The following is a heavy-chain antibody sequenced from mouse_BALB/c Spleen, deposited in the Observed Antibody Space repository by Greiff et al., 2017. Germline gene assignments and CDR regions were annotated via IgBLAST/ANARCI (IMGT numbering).Heavy chain of an antibody. CDR3: SRGGRGDYCYFDV. V-gene: IGHV1S29*02. CDR1: GYTFTDYN. CDR2: IYPYNGGT. J-gene: IGHJ1*01. Sequence: EVKLMESGPELVKPGASVKISCKASGYTFTDYNMHWVKQSHGKSLEWIGYIYPYNGGTGYNQKFKSKATLTVDNSSSTAYMELRSLTSEDSAVYYCSRGGRGDYCYFDVWGAGTTVTVSS. D-gene: IGHD3-3*01.